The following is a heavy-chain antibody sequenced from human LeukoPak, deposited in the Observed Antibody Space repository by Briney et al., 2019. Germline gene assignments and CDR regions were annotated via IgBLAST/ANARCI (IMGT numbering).Heavy chain of an antibody. J-gene: IGHJ3*02. CDR3: ARGGSYLSAFDI. CDR2: IQYNGTTK. V-gene: IGHV3-30*02. D-gene: IGHD1-26*01. CDR1: GFIFSNYG. Sequence: GGSLRLSCAASGFIFSNYGMHWVRQAPGKGLEWVAFIQYNGTTKDYADSVKGRFTISRDNSKNTVYLQMNSLRAEDTAVYYCARGGSYLSAFDIWGQGTMVTVSS.